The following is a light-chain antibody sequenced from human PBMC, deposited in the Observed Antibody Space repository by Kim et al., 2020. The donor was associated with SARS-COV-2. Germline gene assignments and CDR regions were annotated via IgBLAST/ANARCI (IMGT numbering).Light chain of an antibody. CDR1: NLGDKY. J-gene: IGLJ2*01. CDR2: QDS. CDR3: QAWDSSHVL. Sequence: SGSPGQTATMACSGDNLGDKYVCWYQQRPGQSPVLVIYQDSKRPSGIPERFFGSNSGNTATLTISGTQAIDEADYYCQAWDSSHVLFGGGTQLTVL. V-gene: IGLV3-1*01.